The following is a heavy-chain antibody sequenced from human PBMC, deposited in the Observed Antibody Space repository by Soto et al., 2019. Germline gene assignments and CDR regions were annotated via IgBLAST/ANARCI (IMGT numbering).Heavy chain of an antibody. J-gene: IGHJ4*02. D-gene: IGHD3-22*01. CDR3: ARASYDSSGSSFDY. CDR2: ISAYNGNT. CDR1: GYTFTSYG. V-gene: IGHV1-18*04. Sequence: GASVKVSCKASGYTFTSYGISWVRQAPGQGLEWMGWISAYNGNTNYAQKLQGRVTITTDTSTSTAYMELRSLRSDDTAVYYCARASYDSSGSSFDYWGQGTLVTVSS.